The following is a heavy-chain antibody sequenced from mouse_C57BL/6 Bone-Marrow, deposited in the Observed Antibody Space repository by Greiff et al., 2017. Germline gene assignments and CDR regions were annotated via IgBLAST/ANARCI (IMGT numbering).Heavy chain of an antibody. CDR3: ARRKAKAPCWYFGV. J-gene: IGHJ1*03. V-gene: IGHV3-6*01. D-gene: IGHD3-3*01. CDR2: ISYDGSN. Sequence: EVKLMESGPGLVKPSQSLSLTCSVTGYSITSGYYWNWIRQFPGNKLEWKGYISYDGSNNYNPSLKNRISITRDTSKNQFFLKLNSVTTEHTATYNFARRKAKAPCWYFGVGGTGATVTVSS. CDR1: GYSITSGYY.